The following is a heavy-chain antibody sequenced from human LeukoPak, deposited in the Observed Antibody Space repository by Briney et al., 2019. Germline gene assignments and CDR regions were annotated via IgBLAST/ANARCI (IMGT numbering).Heavy chain of an antibody. D-gene: IGHD2-8*02. J-gene: IGHJ4*02. V-gene: IGHV4-59*01. CDR2: IYYSGST. CDR3: AKAGWSIPQFDY. CDR1: GGSISSYY. Sequence: PSETLSLTCTVSGGSISSYYWSWIRQPPGKGLEWIGYIYYSGSTNYNPSLKSRVTISVDTSKNQFSLKLSSVTAADTAVYYCAKAGWSIPQFDYWGQGTLVTVSS.